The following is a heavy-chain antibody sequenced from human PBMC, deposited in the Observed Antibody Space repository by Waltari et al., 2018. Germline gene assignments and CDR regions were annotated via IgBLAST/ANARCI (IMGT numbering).Heavy chain of an antibody. D-gene: IGHD3-10*01. CDR3: TTVPWFRELLSRDDY. V-gene: IGHV3-15*01. CDR1: GFTFSNAW. J-gene: IGHJ4*02. Sequence: EVQLVESGGGLVKPGGSLRLSCAASGFTFSNAWMSWVRQAPGKGLEWVGRIKSKTDGGTTDYAAPVKGRFTISRDDSKNTLYLQMNSLKTEDTAVYYCTTVPWFRELLSRDDYWGQGTLVTVSS. CDR2: IKSKTDGGTT.